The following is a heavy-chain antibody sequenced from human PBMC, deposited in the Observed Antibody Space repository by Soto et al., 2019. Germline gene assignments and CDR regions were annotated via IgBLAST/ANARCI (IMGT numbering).Heavy chain of an antibody. J-gene: IGHJ3*02. CDR3: ARDGVYGSGSYDAFDI. CDR1: GYTFTSYG. CDR2: ISAYNGNT. Sequence: ASVKVSCKASGYTFTSYGISCVRQAPGQGLEWMGWISAYNGNTNYAQKLQGRVTMTTDTSTSTAYMELRSLRSDDTAVYYCARDGVYGSGSYDAFDIWGQGTMVTVSS. V-gene: IGHV1-18*01. D-gene: IGHD3-10*01.